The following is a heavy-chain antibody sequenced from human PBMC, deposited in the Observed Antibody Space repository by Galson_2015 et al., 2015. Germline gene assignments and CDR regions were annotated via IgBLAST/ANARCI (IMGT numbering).Heavy chain of an antibody. CDR3: ARRINNYDS. D-gene: IGHD2/OR15-2a*01. CDR1: GFDFGDFA. CDR2: VRVSTFGATT. Sequence: SLRLSCAGSGFDFGDFAMTWLRQAPGKGLEWVGFVRVSTFGATTEIAAPVRGRFAISRNDSKSVAYLHMTSLRTEDTAVYYCARRINNYDSWGQGTRVIVSS. V-gene: IGHV3-49*03. J-gene: IGHJ4*02.